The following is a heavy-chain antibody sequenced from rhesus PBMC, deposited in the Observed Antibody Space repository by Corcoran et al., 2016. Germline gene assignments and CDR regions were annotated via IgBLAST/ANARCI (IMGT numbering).Heavy chain of an antibody. CDR1: VYSISSGYG. Sequence: QLQLQESGPGLVKPSETLSLTCAVSVYSISSGYGWSWIRQPPGKGLEWIWYISYSGRPRYNPSLKSRVTMSRATSKNQFTLKLSSVTAADTAVYYCARNVDTATVIIFDYWGQGVLVTVSS. CDR2: ISYSGRP. D-gene: IGHD5-12*01. CDR3: ARNVDTATVIIFDY. J-gene: IGHJ4*01. V-gene: IGHV4-122*02.